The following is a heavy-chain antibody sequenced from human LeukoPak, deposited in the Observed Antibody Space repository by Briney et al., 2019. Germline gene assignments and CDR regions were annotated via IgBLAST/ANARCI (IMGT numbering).Heavy chain of an antibody. Sequence: KPSETLSLTCTVSGGSISSYYWSWIRQPPGKGLEWIGYIYHSGSTNYNPSLKSRVTISVDTSKNQFSLKLSSVTAADTAVYYCARATYYYDSSGFEFDYWGQGTLVTVSS. CDR1: GGSISSYY. J-gene: IGHJ4*02. V-gene: IGHV4-59*01. CDR3: ARATYYYDSSGFEFDY. CDR2: IYHSGST. D-gene: IGHD3-22*01.